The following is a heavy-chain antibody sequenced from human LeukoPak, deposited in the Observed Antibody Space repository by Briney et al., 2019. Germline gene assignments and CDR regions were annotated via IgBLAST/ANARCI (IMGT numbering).Heavy chain of an antibody. Sequence: GRSLRLSCAASGFTFSSYAMHWVRQAPGKGLEWVAVISYDGSNKYYADSVKGRFTISRDNSKNTLYLQVNSLRAEDTAVYYCASDYGDYGVIYYYGMDVWGKGTTVTVSS. J-gene: IGHJ6*04. CDR2: ISYDGSNK. V-gene: IGHV3-30*04. CDR1: GFTFSSYA. CDR3: ASDYGDYGVIYYYGMDV. D-gene: IGHD4-17*01.